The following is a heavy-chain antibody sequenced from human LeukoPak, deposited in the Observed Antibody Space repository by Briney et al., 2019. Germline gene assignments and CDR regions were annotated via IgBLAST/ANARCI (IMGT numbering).Heavy chain of an antibody. J-gene: IGHJ6*02. CDR2: ISSSGSTI. CDR1: GFTFSDYY. CDR3: ARGDSGSPRHYYYYGMDV. Sequence: SLRLSCAASGFTFSDYYMSWIRQAPGKGLEWVSYISSSGSTIYYADSVKGRFTISRDNAKNSLYLQMNSLRAEDTAVYYCARGDSGSPRHYYYYGMDVWGQGTTVTVSS. V-gene: IGHV3-11*01. D-gene: IGHD6-6*01.